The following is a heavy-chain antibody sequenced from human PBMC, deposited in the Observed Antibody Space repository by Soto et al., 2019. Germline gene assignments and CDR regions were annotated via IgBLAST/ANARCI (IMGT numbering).Heavy chain of an antibody. CDR2: IYYSGRT. D-gene: IGHD2-21*02. Sequence: SETLSLTCTVSCESIISSSYYWGWIRQPPGKGLEWIGSIYYSGRTYYNPSFKSRVTISIDTSKNQFSLKLSSVTATDTAVYYCARQRTTVVTQAYFDHWGQGALVTVSS. J-gene: IGHJ4*02. CDR1: CESIISSSYY. CDR3: ARQRTTVVTQAYFDH. V-gene: IGHV4-39*01.